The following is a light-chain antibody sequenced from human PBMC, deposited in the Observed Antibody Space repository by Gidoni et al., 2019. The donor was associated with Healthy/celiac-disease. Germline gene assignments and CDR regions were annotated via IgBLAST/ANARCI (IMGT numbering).Light chain of an antibody. J-gene: IGLJ2*01. Sequence: SYELTQPPSLSVSPGQTARITCSGDALPKQYAYWYQQKPGQAPVLVIYKDSERPSGIPERLSGSSSGTTVTLTISGVQAEDEADYYCQSADSSGTYVVFGGGTKLTVL. CDR2: KDS. CDR1: ALPKQY. CDR3: QSADSSGTYVV. V-gene: IGLV3-25*03.